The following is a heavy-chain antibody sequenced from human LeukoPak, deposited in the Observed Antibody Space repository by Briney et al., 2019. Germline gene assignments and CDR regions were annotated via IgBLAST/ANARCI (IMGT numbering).Heavy chain of an antibody. J-gene: IGHJ3*02. CDR2: IVVGSGNT. D-gene: IGHD6-13*01. CDR3: AADREQQLDAFDI. CDR1: GFTFTSSA. V-gene: IGHV1-58*02. Sequence: SVKVSCKASGFTFTSSAMQWVRQARGQRLEWIGWIVVGSGNTNYAQKFQERVTITRDMSTSTAYMELSSLRSEDTAEYYCAADREQQLDAFDIWGQGTMVTVSS.